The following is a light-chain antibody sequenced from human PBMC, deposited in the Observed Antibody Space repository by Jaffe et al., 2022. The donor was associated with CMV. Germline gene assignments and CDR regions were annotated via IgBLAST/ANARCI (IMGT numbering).Light chain of an antibody. CDR1: QGIGSW. V-gene: IGKV1-12*01. CDR3: QQANTFPWT. J-gene: IGKJ1*01. Sequence: DIQMTQSPSSVSASVGDTVTITCRASQGIGSWLTWYQQKPGKAPKLLIYGASSLQSGVPSRFSGSGSGTDFTLTISSLQPEDFATYSCQQANTFPWTFGEGTKVEIK. CDR2: GAS.